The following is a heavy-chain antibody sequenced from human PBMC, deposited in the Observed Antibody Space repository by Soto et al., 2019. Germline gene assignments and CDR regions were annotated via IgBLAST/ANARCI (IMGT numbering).Heavy chain of an antibody. J-gene: IGHJ6*03. CDR3: AREGMTTPIAYYYYYMDV. Sequence: GGSLRLSCAASGFTFSSYGMHWVRQAPGKGLEWVAVIWYDGSNKYYADSVKGRFTISRDNSKNTLYLQMNSLRAEDTAVYYCAREGMTTPIAYYYYYMDVWGKGTTVTVSS. V-gene: IGHV3-33*01. CDR2: IWYDGSNK. CDR1: GFTFSSYG. D-gene: IGHD4-4*01.